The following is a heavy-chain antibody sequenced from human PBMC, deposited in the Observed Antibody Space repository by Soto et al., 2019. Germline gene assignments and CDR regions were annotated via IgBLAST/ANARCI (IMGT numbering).Heavy chain of an antibody. CDR2: INHSGST. CDR3: AGSPVATIYGGYFDY. CDR1: GGSFSGYY. Sequence: SETLSLTCAVYGGSFSGYYWSWILQPPGKGLEWIGEINHSGSTNYNPSLKSRVTISVDTSKNQFSLKLNSVTAADTAVYYCAGSPVATIYGGYFDYWGQGNLVTVSS. J-gene: IGHJ4*02. D-gene: IGHD5-12*01. V-gene: IGHV4-34*01.